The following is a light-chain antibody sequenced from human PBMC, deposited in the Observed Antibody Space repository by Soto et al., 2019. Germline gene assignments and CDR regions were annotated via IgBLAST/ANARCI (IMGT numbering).Light chain of an antibody. CDR3: CSHAGSHTWV. J-gene: IGLJ3*02. CDR2: EVS. CDR1: SSDVGRYDY. V-gene: IGLV2-11*01. Sequence: QSALTQPRSVSGSPGQSVTISCTGTSSDVGRYDYVSWYQQDPGKAPKLIIYEVSERPSGVPDRFSGSKSGNTASLTISGLQAEDEADYYCCSHAGSHTWVFGGGTKVTVL.